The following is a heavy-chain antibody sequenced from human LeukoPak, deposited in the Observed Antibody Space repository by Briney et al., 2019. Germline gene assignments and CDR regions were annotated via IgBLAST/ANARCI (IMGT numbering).Heavy chain of an antibody. V-gene: IGHV1-8*03. D-gene: IGHD2-2*02. CDR3: ARGRCSSTSCYKSGYYYYYYMDV. J-gene: IGHJ6*03. CDR1: VYTFTSYD. CDR2: MNPNSGNT. Sequence: SVKVSCKASVYTFTSYDINWVRQATGQGLEWMGWMNPNSGNTGYAQKFQGRVTITRNTSISTAYMELSSLRSEDTAVYYCARGRCSSTSCYKSGYYYYYYMDVWGKGTTVTVSS.